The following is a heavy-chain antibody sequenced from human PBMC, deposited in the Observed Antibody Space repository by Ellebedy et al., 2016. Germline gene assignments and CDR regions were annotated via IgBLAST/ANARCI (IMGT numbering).Heavy chain of an antibody. V-gene: IGHV1-8*01. D-gene: IGHD2-21*01. Sequence: ASVKVSCXASGYTFTSYDINWVRQATGQGLEWMGWMNPNSGNTGYAQKFQGRITMTRNTSISTAYMELSSLRSEDTAVYYCARDSPYLRLVDYWGQGTLVTVSS. CDR2: MNPNSGNT. J-gene: IGHJ4*02. CDR3: ARDSPYLRLVDY. CDR1: GYTFTSYD.